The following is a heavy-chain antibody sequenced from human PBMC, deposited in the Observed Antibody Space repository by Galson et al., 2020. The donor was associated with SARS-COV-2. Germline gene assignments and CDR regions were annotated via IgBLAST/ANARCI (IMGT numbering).Heavy chain of an antibody. J-gene: IGHJ4*02. CDR3: ARVEPTKSGEPSFDY. V-gene: IGHV4-61*02. CDR1: GGSISSGSYY. D-gene: IGHD3-10*01. Sequence: SETLSLTCTVSGGSISSGSYYWSWIRQPAGKELEWIGRIHSTGSTNYNPSLKSRVTISVDTSKNQFSLRLSSVTAADTAVYYCARVEPTKSGEPSFDYWGQGTLVTVSS. CDR2: IHSTGST.